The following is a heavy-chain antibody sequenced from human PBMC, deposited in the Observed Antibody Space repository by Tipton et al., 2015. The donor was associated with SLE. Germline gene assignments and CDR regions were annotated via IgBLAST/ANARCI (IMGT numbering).Heavy chain of an antibody. CDR1: GGSFSGYY. D-gene: IGHD6-13*01. J-gene: IGHJ4*02. Sequence: TLSLTCAVYGGSFSGYYWSWIRQPPGKGLEWIGEINHSGSTIYTPSLKSRVTISVDTSKNQFSLKLSSVAAADTAVYYCASCIAAAGLDYWGQGTLLTVSS. CDR2: INHSGST. CDR3: ASCIAAAGLDY. V-gene: IGHV4-34*01.